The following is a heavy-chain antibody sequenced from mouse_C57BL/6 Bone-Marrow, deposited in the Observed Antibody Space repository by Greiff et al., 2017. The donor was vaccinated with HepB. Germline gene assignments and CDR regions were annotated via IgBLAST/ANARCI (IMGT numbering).Heavy chain of an antibody. CDR1: GFTFSDYY. V-gene: IGHV5-12*01. J-gene: IGHJ2*01. CDR3: ARRHYGSLDY. CDR2: ISNGGGST. Sequence: EVQLVESGGGLVQPGGSLKLSCAASGFTFSDYYMYWVRQTPEKRLEWVAYISNGGGSTYYPDTVKGRFTISRDNAKNTLYLQMSRLKSEDTAMYYCARRHYGSLDYWGQGTTLTVSS. D-gene: IGHD1-1*01.